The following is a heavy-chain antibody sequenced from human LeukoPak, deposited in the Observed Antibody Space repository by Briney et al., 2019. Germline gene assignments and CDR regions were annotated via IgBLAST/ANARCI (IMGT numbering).Heavy chain of an antibody. CDR2: ISAYNGNT. Sequence: ASVKVSCKASGYTFTSYGISWVRQAPGQGLEWMGWISAYNGNTNYAQKLQGRVTMTTDTSTSTAYMELRSLRSDDTAVYYCARPSFHCSSTSCYTGYGMDVWGQGTTVTVSS. CDR1: GYTFTSYG. D-gene: IGHD2-2*02. CDR3: ARPSFHCSSTSCYTGYGMDV. J-gene: IGHJ6*02. V-gene: IGHV1-18*01.